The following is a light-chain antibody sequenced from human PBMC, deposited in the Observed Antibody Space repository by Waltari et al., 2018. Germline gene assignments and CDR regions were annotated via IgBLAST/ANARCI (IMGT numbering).Light chain of an antibody. CDR1: QSLFYSSNSKNY. Sequence: DIVMIQSPDSLAVSLGERATINCKTSQSLFYSSNSKNYLAWYQQKPGQSPKLLIYWAFTREFGVPDRFSGSGSGTDFTLTIRTLQAEGVAVYYCHQYYSLFPFGPGTKVDIK. CDR2: WAF. CDR3: HQYYSLFP. J-gene: IGKJ3*01. V-gene: IGKV4-1*01.